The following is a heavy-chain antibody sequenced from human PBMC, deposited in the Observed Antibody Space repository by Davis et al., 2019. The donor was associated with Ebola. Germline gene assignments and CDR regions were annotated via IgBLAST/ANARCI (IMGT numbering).Heavy chain of an antibody. CDR2: TYYSGST. Sequence: SETLSLTCTVSGGSISSYYWSWIRQPPGKGLEWIGYTYYSGSTNYNPSLKSRVTISVDTSKNQFSLKLSSVTAADTAVYYCARAIGGYEGWGYYYYGMDVWGQGTTVTVSS. D-gene: IGHD5-12*01. J-gene: IGHJ6*02. CDR3: ARAIGGYEGWGYYYYGMDV. CDR1: GGSISSYY. V-gene: IGHV4-59*01.